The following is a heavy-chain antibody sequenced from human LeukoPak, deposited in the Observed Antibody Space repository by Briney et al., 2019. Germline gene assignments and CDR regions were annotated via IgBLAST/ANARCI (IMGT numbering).Heavy chain of an antibody. J-gene: IGHJ5*02. CDR2: IYYSGRT. CDR1: GGSISSSSYY. Sequence: SETLSLTCTVSGGSISSSSYYWGWIRQPPGKGLEWIGSIYYSGRTYCNPSLKSRVTISVDTSKNQFSLKLSSVTAADTAVYYCARRGRGPFDPWGQGTLVTVSS. D-gene: IGHD3-10*01. V-gene: IGHV4-39*01. CDR3: ARRGRGPFDP.